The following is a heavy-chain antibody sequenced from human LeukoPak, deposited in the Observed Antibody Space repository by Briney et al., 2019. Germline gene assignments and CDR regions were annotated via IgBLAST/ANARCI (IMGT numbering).Heavy chain of an antibody. D-gene: IGHD3-22*01. CDR2: IYYSGIT. CDR1: AGSISSYY. Sequence: SETLSLTCTVSAGSISSYYWNWIRQPPGKGLEWIGYIYYSGITNYNPSLKSRVTMSVDTSKNQFSLKLSSVTAADTAVYYCARDTYYYDNSGYLLFDYWGQGTLVTVSS. V-gene: IGHV4-59*12. J-gene: IGHJ4*02. CDR3: ARDTYYYDNSGYLLFDY.